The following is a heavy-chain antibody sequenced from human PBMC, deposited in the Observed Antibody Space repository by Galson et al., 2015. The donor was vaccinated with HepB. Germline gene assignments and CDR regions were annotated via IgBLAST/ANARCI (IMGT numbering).Heavy chain of an antibody. CDR2: ISSNGGST. J-gene: IGHJ6*02. D-gene: IGHD1-14*01. CDR1: GFTFSSYA. V-gene: IGHV3-64*02. Sequence: SLRLSCAASGFTFSSYAMHWVRQAPGKGLEYVSAISSNGGSTYYADSVKGRFTISRDNSKNTLYLQMNSLRAEDTAVYYCARGPGIWGYYYYYGMDVWGQGTTVTVSS. CDR3: ARGPGIWGYYYYYGMDV.